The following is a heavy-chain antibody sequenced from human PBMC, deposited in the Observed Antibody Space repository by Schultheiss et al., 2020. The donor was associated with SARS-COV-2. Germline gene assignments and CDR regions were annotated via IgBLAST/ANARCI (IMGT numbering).Heavy chain of an antibody. CDR1: GGSISSYY. Sequence: SETLSLTCAVSGGSISSYYWSWIRQPPGKGLECIGYIYYSGGTDYNPSLKSRVAISVDTSKNQFSLKLSSVTAADTAVYYCARQSGGITALPYALNYWGQGTLVTVSS. V-gene: IGHV4-59*08. CDR3: ARQSGGITALPYALNY. D-gene: IGHD1-14*01. CDR2: IYYSGGT. J-gene: IGHJ4*02.